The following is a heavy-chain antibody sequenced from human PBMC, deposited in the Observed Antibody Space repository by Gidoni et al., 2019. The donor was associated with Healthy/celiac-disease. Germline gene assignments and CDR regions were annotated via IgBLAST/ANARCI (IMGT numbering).Heavy chain of an antibody. V-gene: IGHV3-9*01. CDR3: AKDTLSLVGATTYYYYYGMDV. Sequence: EVQLVESGGGLVQPGRSLRLSCAASGFTFDDYAMNWVRQAPGKGLEWVSGISWNSGSIGYADSVKGRFTISRDNAKNSLYLQMNSLRAEDTALYYCAKDTLSLVGATTYYYYYGMDVWGQGTTVTVSS. D-gene: IGHD1-26*01. J-gene: IGHJ6*02. CDR1: GFTFDDYA. CDR2: ISWNSGSI.